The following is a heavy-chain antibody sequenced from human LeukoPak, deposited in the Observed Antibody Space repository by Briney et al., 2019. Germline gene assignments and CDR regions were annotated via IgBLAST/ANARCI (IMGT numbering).Heavy chain of an antibody. J-gene: IGHJ3*02. Sequence: SETLSLTCAVYGGSFSGYYGSWIRQPPGKGLEWIGEINHSGSTNYNPSLKSRVTISVDTSKNQFSLKLSSVTAADTAVYYCARVEWELLHAFDIWGQGTMVTVSS. D-gene: IGHD1-26*01. CDR3: ARVEWELLHAFDI. V-gene: IGHV4-34*01. CDR1: GGSFSGYY. CDR2: INHSGST.